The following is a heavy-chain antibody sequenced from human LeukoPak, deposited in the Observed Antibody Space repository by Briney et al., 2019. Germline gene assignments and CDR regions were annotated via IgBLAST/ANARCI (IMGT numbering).Heavy chain of an antibody. CDR2: ISYDGSNK. CDR1: GFTFSNYA. V-gene: IGHV3-30-3*01. D-gene: IGHD4-17*01. CDR3: ARGYGDSPEYFQH. J-gene: IGHJ1*01. Sequence: GGSLRLSCAASGFTFSNYAIHWVRQAPGKGLEWVAVISYDGSNKYYADSVKGRFTISRDNSKNTLYLQMNSLRAEDTAVYYCARGYGDSPEYFQHWGQGTLVTVSS.